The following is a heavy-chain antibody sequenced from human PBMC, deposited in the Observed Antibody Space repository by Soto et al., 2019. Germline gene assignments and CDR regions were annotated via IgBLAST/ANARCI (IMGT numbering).Heavy chain of an antibody. CDR2: INPNNGGT. V-gene: IGHV1-2*02. CDR1: GYTFTGLS. CDR3: ASRGGNHGTRTYLGY. Sequence: ASVKVSCKTSGYTFTGLSMHWVRQAPGQGLEWLGWINPNNGGTNYAQNFQGRVTMTRDTSISTAYMELSRLRSDDTAVYYCASRGGNHGTRTYLGYWGQGTLVTVSS. D-gene: IGHD3-10*01. J-gene: IGHJ4*02.